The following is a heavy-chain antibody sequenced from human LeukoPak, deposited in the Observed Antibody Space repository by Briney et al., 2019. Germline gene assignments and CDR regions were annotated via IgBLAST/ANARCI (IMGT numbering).Heavy chain of an antibody. CDR3: ARYGNAFDY. CDR1: GFTFSRYG. CDR2: IRYDGSNK. Sequence: GGSLRLSCAASGFTFSRYGMHWVRQPPGRGLEWVAFIRYDGSNKHYADSVKGRFTISRDNSKHTLLLQMNSVRAEDTALYYCARYGNAFDYWGQGTLVTISS. D-gene: IGHD2-15*01. J-gene: IGHJ4*02. V-gene: IGHV3-30*02.